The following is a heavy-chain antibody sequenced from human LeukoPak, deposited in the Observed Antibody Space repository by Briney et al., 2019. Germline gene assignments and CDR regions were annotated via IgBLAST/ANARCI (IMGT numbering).Heavy chain of an antibody. Sequence: ASVTVSFKSSGYTFTTYDIIWVRQAPGQGLEWMGWMNPNSGNTGYAQKFQGRVTMTRDTSISTAYMELSSLRSEDTAVYFCARETTIPPYYFDYWGLGTPVIVSS. CDR3: ARETTIPPYYFDY. D-gene: IGHD3-9*01. CDR2: MNPNSGNT. CDR1: GYTFTTYD. V-gene: IGHV1-8*01. J-gene: IGHJ4*02.